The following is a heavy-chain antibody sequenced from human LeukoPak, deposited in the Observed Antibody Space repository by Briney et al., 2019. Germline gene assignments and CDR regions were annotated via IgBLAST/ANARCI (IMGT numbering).Heavy chain of an antibody. D-gene: IGHD6-19*01. CDR3: ARVPFVSYSSGWYLDY. V-gene: IGHV3-7*01. Sequence: GGSLRLSCAASGFTFSSYWMSWVRQAPGKGLEWVANIKPDGSETYYVDSVEGRFTISRDNAKSSLYLQMNSLRAEDTAVYYCARVPFVSYSSGWYLDYWGQGTLVTVSS. J-gene: IGHJ4*02. CDR2: IKPDGSET. CDR1: GFTFSSYW.